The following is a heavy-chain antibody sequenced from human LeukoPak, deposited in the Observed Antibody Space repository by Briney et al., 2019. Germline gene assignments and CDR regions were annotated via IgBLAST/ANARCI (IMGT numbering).Heavy chain of an antibody. CDR1: GGSVSRSNW. D-gene: IGHD2-2*01. CDR2: IHHSGST. CDR3: ARTEAFCSDTSCSNWFDP. J-gene: IGHJ5*02. Sequence: SGTLSLTCAVSGGSVSRSNWWNCVRQPPGKGLEWIGEIHHSGSTNYNPSLKSRVTMSVDKSKNQCSLKLSSVTAADTAVYYCARTEAFCSDTSCSNWFDPWGQGTLVTVSS. V-gene: IGHV4-4*02.